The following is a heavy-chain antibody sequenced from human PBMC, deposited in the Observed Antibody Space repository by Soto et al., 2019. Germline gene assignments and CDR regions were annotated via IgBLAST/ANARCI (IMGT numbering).Heavy chain of an antibody. CDR3: AQDFGGRRPFHF. Sequence: WGSLRLSCVASGFTFCSYAITCFRQAPGKGLEWVSALTNSASTTYYADSVTGRFTISRDNSKSTLYLQMNNLRAEDTAVYYCAQDFGGRRPFHFWGQGTLVTVSS. J-gene: IGHJ4*02. CDR2: LTNSASTT. V-gene: IGHV3-23*01. CDR1: GFTFCSYA. D-gene: IGHD1-26*01.